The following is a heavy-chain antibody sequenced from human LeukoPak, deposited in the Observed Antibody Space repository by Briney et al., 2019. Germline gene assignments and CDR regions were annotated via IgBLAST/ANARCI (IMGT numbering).Heavy chain of an antibody. J-gene: IGHJ4*02. V-gene: IGHV3-7*01. CDR1: GFTFGRYA. D-gene: IGHD2-15*01. CDR2: IKVDGSEK. CDR3: TRNGRSLDY. Sequence: GGSLRLSCAASGFTFGRYAMNWVRQAPGKGLEWVANIKVDGSEKNYVDSVRGRFTISRDNAKNSLYLQMNSLRAEDTAVYYCTRNGRSLDYWGQGTLVTVSS.